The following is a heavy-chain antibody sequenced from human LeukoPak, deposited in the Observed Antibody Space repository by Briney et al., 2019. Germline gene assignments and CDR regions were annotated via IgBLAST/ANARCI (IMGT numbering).Heavy chain of an antibody. D-gene: IGHD3-9*01. CDR2: INNDASHT. CDR1: GFTFSDHW. CDR3: ARGDTASFDP. V-gene: IGHV3-74*01. J-gene: IGHJ5*02. Sequence: GGSLRLSCEASGFTFSDHWMHWVRQVPGKGLVWVSYINNDASHTNYADSVKGRFTISRDNARNTVYLQMNSLRAEDTGLYYCARGDTASFDPWGQGTLVTVSA.